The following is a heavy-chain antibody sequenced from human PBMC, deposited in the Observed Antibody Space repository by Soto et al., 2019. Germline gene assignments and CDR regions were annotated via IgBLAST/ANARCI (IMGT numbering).Heavy chain of an antibody. CDR3: ARLHGDYGEADSYYYYYMDV. D-gene: IGHD4-17*01. CDR1: GGSISSSSYY. CDR2: SYYSGST. V-gene: IGHV4-39*01. J-gene: IGHJ6*03. Sequence: SETLSLTCTVSGGSISSSSYYWGWIRQPPGKGLEWIGSSYYSGSTYYNPSLKSRVTISVDTSKNQFSRKLSSVTAADTAVYYCARLHGDYGEADSYYYYYMDVWGKGTTVTVSS.